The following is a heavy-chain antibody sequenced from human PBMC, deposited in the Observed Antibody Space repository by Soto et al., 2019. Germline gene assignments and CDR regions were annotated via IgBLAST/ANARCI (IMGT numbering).Heavy chain of an antibody. V-gene: IGHV1-8*01. CDR3: ARGQNSRWFGEYPPYYMDV. J-gene: IGHJ6*03. CDR1: GYTFTSYD. Sequence: ASVKVSCKASGYTFTSYDMKWVRQATGQGLKWMGWMNPNSGNTGYAQKFQGRVTMTRNTSISTAYMELSSLRSEDTAVYYCARGQNSRWFGEYPPYYMDVWGKGTTVTVSS. D-gene: IGHD3-10*01. CDR2: MNPNSGNT.